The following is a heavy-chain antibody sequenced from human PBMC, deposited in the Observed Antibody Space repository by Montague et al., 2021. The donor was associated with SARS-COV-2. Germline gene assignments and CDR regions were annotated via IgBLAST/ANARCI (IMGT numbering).Heavy chain of an antibody. V-gene: IGHV4-4*09. CDR3: ARVSSTALRGVIKTSGYYALDV. CDR1: GGSLRHSY. J-gene: IGHJ6*02. D-gene: IGHD3-10*01. CDR2: IYHTGTT. Sequence: SETLSLTCSVSGGSLRHSYWTWIRQAPERGLEWIGYIYHTGTTKYNPALQSRLTISVDTAKNQFLLSLTSVTAADTAVYYCARVSSTALRGVIKTSGYYALDVWGPGTTVRVSS.